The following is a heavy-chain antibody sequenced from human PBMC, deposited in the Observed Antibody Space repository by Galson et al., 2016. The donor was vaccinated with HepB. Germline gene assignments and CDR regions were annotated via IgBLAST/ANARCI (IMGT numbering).Heavy chain of an antibody. CDR1: GFTFSSYW. J-gene: IGHJ4*02. CDR3: GRGGGPAADV. D-gene: IGHD6-13*01. CDR2: INNDGSSR. Sequence: SLRLSCAVSGFTFSSYWMHWVRQAPGKGLVWVSRINNDGSSRTHAASVKGRFTISRDNAKSTLYLQMNSLRVEDTAVYYCGRGGGPAADVWGPGTLVTVSS. V-gene: IGHV3-74*01.